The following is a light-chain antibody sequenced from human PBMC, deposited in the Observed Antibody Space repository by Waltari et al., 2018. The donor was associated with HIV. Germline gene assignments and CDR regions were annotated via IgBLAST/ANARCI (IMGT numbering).Light chain of an antibody. J-gene: IGLJ1*01. Sequence: QSALTQPASVSGSPGQSITISCTGTSSDVGGYNYVSWYQQHPGKVPKLMIYDVSNRPSGVSNRFSGSKSGNTASLTISGLQAEDEADDYCSSYTSSSTNVFGTGTKVTVL. CDR3: SSYTSSSTNV. CDR1: SSDVGGYNY. V-gene: IGLV2-14*03. CDR2: DVS.